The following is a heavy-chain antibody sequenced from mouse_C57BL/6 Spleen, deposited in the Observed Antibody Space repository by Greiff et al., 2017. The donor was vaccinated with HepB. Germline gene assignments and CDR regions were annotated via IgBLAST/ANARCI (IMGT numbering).Heavy chain of an antibody. J-gene: IGHJ2*01. CDR3: ASVDEGYYFDY. Sequence: EVQGVESGGGLVKPGGSLKLSCAASGFTFSSYAMSWVRQTPEKRLEWVATISDGGSYTYYPDNVKGRFTISRDNAKNNLYLHMSHLKSEDTAMYYCASVDEGYYFDYWGQGTTLTVSS. V-gene: IGHV5-4*01. CDR1: GFTFSSYA. CDR2: ISDGGSYT.